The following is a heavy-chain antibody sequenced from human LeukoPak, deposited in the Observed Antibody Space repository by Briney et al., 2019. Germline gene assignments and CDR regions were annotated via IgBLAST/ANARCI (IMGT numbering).Heavy chain of an antibody. D-gene: IGHD6-19*01. V-gene: IGHV3-23*01. CDR2: LSGSGATT. J-gene: IGHJ4*02. CDR1: GFTFSSYA. CDR3: ASRGYSSGWC. Sequence: GGSLRLSCAASGFTFSSYATSWVRQAPGKGLEWVSALSGSGATTYYADSVKGRFTISRDNSKNTLYLQMNSLRAEDTALYYCASRGYSSGWCWGQGTLVTVSS.